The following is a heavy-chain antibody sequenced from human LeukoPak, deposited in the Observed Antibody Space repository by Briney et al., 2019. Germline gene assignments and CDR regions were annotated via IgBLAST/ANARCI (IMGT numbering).Heavy chain of an antibody. J-gene: IGHJ4*02. Sequence: PGESLRLSCAASGLTFSGSAMRWVRQASGRGLEWVGRIKDKPNSYATAYAASVRGRFTISRNDSKKSAYLKMNSLKTEDTAVYYCTRLRNINCSGGSCYFDYWGPGTLVTVSS. CDR3: TRLRNINCSGGSCYFDY. V-gene: IGHV3-73*01. CDR2: IKDKPNSYAT. CDR1: GLTFSGSA. D-gene: IGHD2-15*01.